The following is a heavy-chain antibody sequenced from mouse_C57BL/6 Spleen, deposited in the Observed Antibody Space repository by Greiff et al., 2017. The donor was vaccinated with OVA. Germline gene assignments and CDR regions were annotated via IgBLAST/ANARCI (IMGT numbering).Heavy chain of an antibody. CDR1: GYTFTSYG. Sequence: LQESGAELARPGASVKLSCKASGYTFTSYGISWVKQRTGQGLEWIGEIYPRSGNTYYNEKFKGKATLTADKSSSTAYMELRILTSESSAVYFCARSGDYAEVWFDYWGQGTLVTVSA. J-gene: IGHJ3*01. D-gene: IGHD2-4*01. CDR3: ARSGDYAEVWFDY. V-gene: IGHV1-81*01. CDR2: IYPRSGNT.